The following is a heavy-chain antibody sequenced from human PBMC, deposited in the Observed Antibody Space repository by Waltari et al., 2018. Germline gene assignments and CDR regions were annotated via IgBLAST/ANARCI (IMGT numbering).Heavy chain of an antibody. V-gene: IGHV4-59*01. J-gene: IGHJ4*02. CDR1: GGSISSYY. CDR2: IYYSGST. D-gene: IGHD6-6*01. CDR3: ARASIAARTFDY. Sequence: QVQLQESGPGLVKPSETLSLTCTVSGGSISSYYWSWIRQPPGKGLEWIGYIYYSGSTNYNPSLKSRVTISVDTSKNQFSLKLSSVTAADTAVYYCARASIAARTFDYWGQGTLVTVSS.